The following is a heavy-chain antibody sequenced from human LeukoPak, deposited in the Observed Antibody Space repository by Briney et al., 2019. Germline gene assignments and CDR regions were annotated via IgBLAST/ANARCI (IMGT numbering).Heavy chain of an antibody. J-gene: IGHJ4*02. CDR2: MYYSGST. Sequence: SETLSLTCTVSGGSISSGDYYWSWIRQPPGKGLEWIGYMYYSGSTFYNPSLKSRVTISVDTSKNQFSLKLSSVTAADTAVYYCARSRPDPGRAPWYFDYWGQGTLVTVSS. CDR3: ARSRPDPGRAPWYFDY. CDR1: GGSISSGDYY. V-gene: IGHV4-30-4*02.